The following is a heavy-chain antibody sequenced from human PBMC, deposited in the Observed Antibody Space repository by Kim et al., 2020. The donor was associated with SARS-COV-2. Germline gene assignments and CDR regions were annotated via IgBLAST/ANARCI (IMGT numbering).Heavy chain of an antibody. CDR2: IYSGGST. Sequence: GGSLRLSCAASGFTVSSNYMSWVRQAPGKGLEWVSVIYSGGSTYYADSVKGRFTISRHNSKNTLYLQMNSLRAEDTAVYYCARASFNPQPGSTDRPDAFDIWGQGTMVTVSS. CDR1: GFTVSSNY. J-gene: IGHJ3*02. D-gene: IGHD1-1*01. CDR3: ARASFNPQPGSTDRPDAFDI. V-gene: IGHV3-53*04.